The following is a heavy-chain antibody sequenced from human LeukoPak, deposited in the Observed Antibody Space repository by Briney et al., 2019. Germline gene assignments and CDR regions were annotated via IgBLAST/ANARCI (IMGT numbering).Heavy chain of an antibody. CDR1: GFTFSNYA. CDR3: AKEWVGTSCSGCYMDV. D-gene: IGHD2-2*01. Sequence: PGGSLRLSCAASGFTFSNYAMTWVRQAPGKGLEWVSSSGDSTYYADSVKGRFTISRDNSKNTLYLQMSSLRAEDTAIYYCAKEWVGTSCSGCYMDVWGKGTTVTVSS. V-gene: IGHV3-23*01. J-gene: IGHJ6*03. CDR2: SGDST.